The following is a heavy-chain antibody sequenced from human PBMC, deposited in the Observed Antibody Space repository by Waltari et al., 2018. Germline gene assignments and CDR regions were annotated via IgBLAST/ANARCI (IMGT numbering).Heavy chain of an antibody. J-gene: IGHJ4*01. CDR1: GFALSSYD. D-gene: IGHD4-17*01. Sequence: EVQLVESGGGLVQPGGSLRLSCAASGFALSSYDMHWVRQATGKGRWWVSSIGTADDTYHSGSVKGRFTISRENAKNSLHLQMNALRAEDTAVYYCARGGTVTDFDYWGHGTLVIVSS. CDR2: IGTADDT. CDR3: ARGGTVTDFDY. V-gene: IGHV3-13*01.